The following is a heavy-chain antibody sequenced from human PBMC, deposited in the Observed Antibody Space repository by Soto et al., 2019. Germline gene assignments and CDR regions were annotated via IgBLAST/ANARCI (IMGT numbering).Heavy chain of an antibody. Sequence: QVQLVESGGGVVQPGRSLRLSCAASGFTFSSYGMHWVRQAPGKGLEWVAVISYDGSNKYYADSVKGRFTISRDNSKNTLYLQMNSLRAEDTAVYYCAKGSFGGDGDYWGQGTLVTVSS. CDR2: ISYDGSNK. CDR3: AKGSFGGDGDY. V-gene: IGHV3-30*18. CDR1: GFTFSSYG. D-gene: IGHD4-17*01. J-gene: IGHJ4*02.